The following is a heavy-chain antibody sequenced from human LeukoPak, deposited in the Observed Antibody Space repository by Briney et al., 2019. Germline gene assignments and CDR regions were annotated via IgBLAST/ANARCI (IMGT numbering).Heavy chain of an antibody. CDR1: GYTFTSYG. V-gene: IGHV1-18*01. D-gene: IGHD3/OR15-3a*01. J-gene: IGHJ4*02. CDR2: ISAYNGNT. CDR3: ARDDDGLSYFDY. Sequence: ASVKVSCKASGYTFTSYGISWVRQAPGQGLEWMGWISAYNGNTNYAQKLQGRVTMTTDTSTSTAYMELRSLRSDDTAVNYCARDDDGLSYFDYWGQGTLVTVCS.